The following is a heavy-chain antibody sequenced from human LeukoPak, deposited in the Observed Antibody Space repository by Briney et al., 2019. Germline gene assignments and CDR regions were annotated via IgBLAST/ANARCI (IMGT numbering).Heavy chain of an antibody. J-gene: IGHJ6*02. CDR1: GFTFSTYW. CDR3: ARWASTVTDYSYYGWDV. Sequence: GGSLRLSCAASGFTFSTYWMSWVRQAPGKGLEWVANIKPDGTEKYYVDSLKGRFTISRDNAKNSLYLQMSSLRDEDTAVYHCARWASTVTDYSYYGWDVWAKGPRSPSP. CDR2: IKPDGTEK. D-gene: IGHD4-17*01. V-gene: IGHV3-7*01.